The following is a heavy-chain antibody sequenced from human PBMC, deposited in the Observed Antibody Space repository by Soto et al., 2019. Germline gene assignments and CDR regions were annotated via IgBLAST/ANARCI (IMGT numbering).Heavy chain of an antibody. V-gene: IGHV3-23*01. Sequence: SLRLAFAASGFTFSSYVISLVRQAPGKGLDCVSCISGSGGSTYYADXXKVRFTIXXDNFNNTLFFXMNSLXAEDTAVYYCASPGYPLDYWGQGTLVTVSS. D-gene: IGHD5-18*01. CDR1: GFTFSSYV. CDR2: ISGSGGST. CDR3: ASPGYPLDY. J-gene: IGHJ4*02.